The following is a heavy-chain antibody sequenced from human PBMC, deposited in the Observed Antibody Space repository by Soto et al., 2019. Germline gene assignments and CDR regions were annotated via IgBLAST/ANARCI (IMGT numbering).Heavy chain of an antibody. CDR1: GYNFSGFA. Sequence: PGGSLRLSCTASGYNFSGFAMSWVRQAPGKGLEWVSGISLSGETTYYTDSVKGRFTISRENSKAMLYLQMKNVRVEDTAVYYCAKDRWCFGSTCNGFYYDYWGQGARSPSPQ. D-gene: IGHD2-15*01. V-gene: IGHV3-23*01. J-gene: IGHJ4*02. CDR3: AKDRWCFGSTCNGFYYDY. CDR2: ISLSGETT.